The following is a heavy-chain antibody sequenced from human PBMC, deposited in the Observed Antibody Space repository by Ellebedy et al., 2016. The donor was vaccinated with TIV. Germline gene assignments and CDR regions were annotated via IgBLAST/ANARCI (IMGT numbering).Heavy chain of an antibody. CDR1: GASIDSGRYC. Sequence: MPSETLSLTCNVSGASIDSGRYCWAWIRQSPGKGLEWIGNICYRVNTYYNPSLKSRVIISADTSKNLFSLRLSSVTAADTAVYYCASLDVPVANWFDPWGHGTLVTVSS. V-gene: IGHV4-39*01. CDR3: ASLDVPVANWFDP. J-gene: IGHJ5*02. CDR2: ICYRVNT. D-gene: IGHD3-10*02.